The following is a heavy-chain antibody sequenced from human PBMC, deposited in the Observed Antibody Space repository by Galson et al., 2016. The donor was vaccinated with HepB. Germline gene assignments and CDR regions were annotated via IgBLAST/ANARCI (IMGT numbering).Heavy chain of an antibody. CDR2: IYHRGGT. J-gene: IGHJ4*02. Sequence: TLSLTCAVSGGSVSSGDYSWSWIRQPPGKGLEWIGYIYHRGGTSYNPSLMSRVTMSMDKSQNQFSLKLSSVTAADTAVYYCARQGGNYGFFDYWGQGALVTVSS. CDR1: GGSVSSGDYS. CDR3: ARQGGNYGFFDY. D-gene: IGHD3-10*01. V-gene: IGHV4-30-2*01.